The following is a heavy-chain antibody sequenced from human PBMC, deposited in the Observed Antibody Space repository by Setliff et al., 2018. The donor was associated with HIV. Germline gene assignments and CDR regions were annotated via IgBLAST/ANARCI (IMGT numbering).Heavy chain of an antibody. CDR3: ARETYYYDNPLYYYYYMDV. V-gene: IGHV4-4*09. J-gene: IGHJ6*03. CDR2: IYTSGSV. D-gene: IGHD3-22*01. CDR1: GGSISCYY. Sequence: PSETLSLTCTVSGGSISCYYWSWIRQPPGKGLEWIGYIYTSGSVNYNPSLNSRVTISVDTSKNQFSLKLRSVTAADTAVYYCARETYYYDNPLYYYYYMDVWGKGTTVTVSS.